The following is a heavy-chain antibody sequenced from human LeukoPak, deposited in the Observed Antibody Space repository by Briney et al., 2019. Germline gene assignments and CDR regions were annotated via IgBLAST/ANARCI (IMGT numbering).Heavy chain of an antibody. V-gene: IGHV3-48*01. J-gene: IGHJ6*03. CDR3: ARVHYRGGDPYYYYYYMDV. CDR2: ISSSSSTI. CDR1: GFTFSSYS. D-gene: IGHD2-21*02. Sequence: GGSLRLSCAASGFTFSSYSMNWVRQAPGKGLEWVSYISSSSSTIYYADSVKGRFTISRDNAKNSLYLQMNSLRAEDTAVYYCARVHYRGGDPYYYYYYMDVWGKGTTVTVSS.